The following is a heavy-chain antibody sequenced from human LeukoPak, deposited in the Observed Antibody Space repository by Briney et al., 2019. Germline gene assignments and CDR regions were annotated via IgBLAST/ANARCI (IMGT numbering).Heavy chain of an antibody. J-gene: IGHJ5*02. CDR2: INPKSGGT. CDR1: GYTFTGYY. D-gene: IGHD3-10*01. Sequence: ASVKVSCKASGYTFTGYYMHWVRQAPGQGLEWMGWINPKSGGTNEAQKFQGRVTMTTDTSTSTAYMELRSLRSDDTAVYYCARDTSGSYYREPSGGGFDPWGQGTLVTVSS. CDR3: ARDTSGSYYREPSGGGFDP. V-gene: IGHV1-2*02.